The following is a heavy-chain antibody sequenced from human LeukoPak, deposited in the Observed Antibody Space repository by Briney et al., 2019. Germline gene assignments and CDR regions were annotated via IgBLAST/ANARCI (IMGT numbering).Heavy chain of an antibody. V-gene: IGHV4-34*01. CDR1: GGSFSGYY. Sequence: SETLSLTCAVYGGSFSGYYWSWIRQPPGKGLEWIGEINHSGSTNYNPSLKSRVTISVDTSKNQFSLKLSSVTAADTAVYYCARARYGDYFAYWGQGTLVTVSS. D-gene: IGHD4-17*01. CDR3: ARARYGDYFAY. CDR2: INHSGST. J-gene: IGHJ4*02.